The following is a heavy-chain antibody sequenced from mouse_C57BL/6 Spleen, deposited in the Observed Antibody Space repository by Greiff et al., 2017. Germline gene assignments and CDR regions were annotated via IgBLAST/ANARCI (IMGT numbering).Heavy chain of an antibody. CDR3: ARFSSYYGSTFDY. CDR2: IYPRSGNT. J-gene: IGHJ2*01. Sequence: QVQLKQSGAELARPGASVKLSCKASGYTFTSYGISWVKQRTGQGLEWIGEIYPRSGNTYYNEKFKGKATLTADKSSSTAYMELRSLTSEDSAVYFCARFSSYYGSTFDYWGQGTTLTVSS. CDR1: GYTFTSYG. V-gene: IGHV1-81*01. D-gene: IGHD1-1*01.